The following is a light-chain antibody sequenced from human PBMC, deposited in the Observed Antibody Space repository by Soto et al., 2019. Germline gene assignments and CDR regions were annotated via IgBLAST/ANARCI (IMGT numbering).Light chain of an antibody. J-gene: IGKJ1*01. Sequence: IQMTQSPSTLSASVGDRVTITCRASQSISRWVAWYQQKPGKAPKLLIYDASSLESGVPARFSGSGSGTEFTLTIRSLKPDDFATYYCQHYESYWTFGQGPKVHIK. V-gene: IGKV1-5*01. CDR3: QHYESYWT. CDR2: DAS. CDR1: QSISRW.